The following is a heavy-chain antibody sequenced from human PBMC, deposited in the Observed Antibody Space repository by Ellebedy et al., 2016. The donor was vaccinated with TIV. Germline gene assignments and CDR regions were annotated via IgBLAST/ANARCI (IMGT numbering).Heavy chain of an antibody. CDR2: IDPSDSYT. V-gene: IGHV5-10-1*01. D-gene: IGHD5-24*01. CDR3: ARHEVVEMAPGLDY. CDR1: GYSFTSYW. J-gene: IGHJ4*02. Sequence: GESLKISCKGSGYSFTSYWISWVRPMPGKGLEWMGRIDPSDSYTNYSPSFQGHVTISADKSISTAYLQWSSLKASDTAMYYCARHEVVEMAPGLDYWGQGTLVTVSS.